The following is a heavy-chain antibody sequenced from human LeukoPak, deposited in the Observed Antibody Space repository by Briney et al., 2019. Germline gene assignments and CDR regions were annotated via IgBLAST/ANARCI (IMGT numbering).Heavy chain of an antibody. Sequence: GGSLRLSCAASGFTFSSYSMNWVRQAPGKGLEWVSYIRSSSSYIYYADSVKGRVTISRDNAKKSLYLQMNSLRAEDTAVYYCARDGSGCYFFDYWGQGTLVTVSS. J-gene: IGHJ4*02. CDR2: IRSSSSYI. CDR3: ARDGSGCYFFDY. D-gene: IGHD3-10*01. CDR1: GFTFSSYS. V-gene: IGHV3-21*01.